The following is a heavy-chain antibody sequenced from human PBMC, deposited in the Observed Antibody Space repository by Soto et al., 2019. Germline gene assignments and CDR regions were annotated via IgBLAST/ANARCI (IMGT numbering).Heavy chain of an antibody. Sequence: QVQLVESGGGVVQPGRSLRLSCAASGFTFSSYGMHWVRQAPGKGLEWVAVISYDGSEKYYAVSVKGRFTISRDNSKNTLYLQMNSLRAEDTAVYYCAKGEVTTSLYYFDYWGQGTLVPVSS. CDR1: GFTFSSYG. J-gene: IGHJ4*02. V-gene: IGHV3-30*18. CDR2: ISYDGSEK. CDR3: AKGEVTTSLYYFDY. D-gene: IGHD4-17*01.